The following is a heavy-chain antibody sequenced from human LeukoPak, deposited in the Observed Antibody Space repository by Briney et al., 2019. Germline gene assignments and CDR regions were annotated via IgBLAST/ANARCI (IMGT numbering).Heavy chain of an antibody. CDR2: IREDGSQK. D-gene: IGHD2-8*01. CDR1: GFTFSSSW. CDR3: AGGPTNGQAFDY. J-gene: IGHJ4*02. V-gene: IGHV3-7*01. Sequence: PGGSLRLSCAASGFTFSSSWMTWVRQAPGKGLEWVASIREDGSQKTSVDSVRGRFTISRDNAKNSVYLQMDSLRAEDTAVYYCAGGPTNGQAFDYWGQGTLVSVSS.